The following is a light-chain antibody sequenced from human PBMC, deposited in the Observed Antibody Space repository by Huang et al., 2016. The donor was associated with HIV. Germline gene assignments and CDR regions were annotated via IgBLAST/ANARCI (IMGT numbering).Light chain of an antibody. Sequence: EIVMTQSLATLSVSPGERAALSCRASQNIYSNLAWYQQKPGQAPRLLIYGASARATGSPARFSGSGSGTEFTLTISSLQSDDFALYFCQQYNNWPRTFGQGTRVEIK. CDR1: QNIYSN. CDR3: QQYNNWPRT. CDR2: GAS. V-gene: IGKV3-15*01. J-gene: IGKJ1*01.